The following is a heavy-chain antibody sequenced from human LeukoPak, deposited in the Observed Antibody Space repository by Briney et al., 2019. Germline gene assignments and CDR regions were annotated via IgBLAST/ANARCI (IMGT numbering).Heavy chain of an antibody. J-gene: IGHJ4*02. CDR3: ARDSTAAAEDFDY. D-gene: IGHD6-13*01. Sequence: GGSLRLSCAASEFTVSSHHMSWVRQAPGKGLEWVSSISSSSSYIYYADSVKGRFTISRDNAKNSLYLQMNSLRAEDTAVYYCARDSTAAAEDFDYWGQGTLVTVSS. CDR1: EFTVSSHH. V-gene: IGHV3-21*01. CDR2: ISSSSSYI.